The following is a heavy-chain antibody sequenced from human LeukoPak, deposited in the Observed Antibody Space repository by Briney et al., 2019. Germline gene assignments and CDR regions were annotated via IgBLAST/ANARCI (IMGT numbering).Heavy chain of an antibody. CDR1: GFTFSSYA. CDR2: ISYDGSNK. Sequence: GGSLRLSCAASGFTFSSYAMHWVRQAPGKGLEWVAVISYDGSNKYYADSVKGRFTISRDNSKNTLYLQMNSLRAEDTAVYYCARDPNYYDSSGYFGYFDYWGQGTLVTVSS. CDR3: ARDPNYYDSSGYFGYFDY. V-gene: IGHV3-30-3*01. D-gene: IGHD3-22*01. J-gene: IGHJ4*02.